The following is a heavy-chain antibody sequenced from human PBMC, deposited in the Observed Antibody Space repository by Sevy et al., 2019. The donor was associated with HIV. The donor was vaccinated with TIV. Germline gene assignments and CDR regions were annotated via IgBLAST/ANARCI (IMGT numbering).Heavy chain of an antibody. Sequence: GESLKISCAASGFTFSSYGMHWVRQAPGKGLEWVAVIWYDGSNKYYADSVKGRFTISRDNSKNTLYLQMNSLRAEDTAVYYCARVRRDGYNCDYWGQGTLVTVSS. CDR3: ARVRRDGYNCDY. CDR1: GFTFSSYG. D-gene: IGHD5-12*01. V-gene: IGHV3-33*01. J-gene: IGHJ4*02. CDR2: IWYDGSNK.